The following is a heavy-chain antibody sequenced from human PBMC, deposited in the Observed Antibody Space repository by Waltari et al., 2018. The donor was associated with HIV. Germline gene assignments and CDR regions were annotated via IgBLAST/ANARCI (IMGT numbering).Heavy chain of an antibody. D-gene: IGHD4-17*01. J-gene: IGHJ4*02. CDR2: INPNGSDT. CDR1: GYTFSNYW. V-gene: IGHV5-51*01. Sequence: EVQLVQSGAEVKKPGESLKISCTGSGYTFSNYWIGWVRQMPGKGLEWMGIINPNGSDTRYSPAFQGQVIISVDKSINTAYLQWSSLRASDTATYYCAKDYGAHRYYLDYWGQGTLVTVSS. CDR3: AKDYGAHRYYLDY.